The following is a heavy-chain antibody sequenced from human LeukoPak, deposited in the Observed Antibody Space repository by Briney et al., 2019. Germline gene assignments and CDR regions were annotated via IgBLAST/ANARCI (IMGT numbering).Heavy chain of an antibody. CDR1: GFTVSSNY. CDR2: ISDSGDST. Sequence: GGSLRLSCAASGFTVSSNYMSWVRQAPGKGLEWVSAISDSGDSTYYADSVKGRFIISRDNSKNTLYLQMSSLRAEDTAIYYCASARYCGSTTCYSYFGPWGQGTLVTVSS. J-gene: IGHJ5*02. V-gene: IGHV3-23*01. CDR3: ASARYCGSTTCYSYFGP. D-gene: IGHD2-2*01.